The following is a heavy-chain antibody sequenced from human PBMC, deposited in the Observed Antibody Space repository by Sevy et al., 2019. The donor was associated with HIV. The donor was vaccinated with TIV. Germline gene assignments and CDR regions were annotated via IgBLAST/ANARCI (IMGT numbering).Heavy chain of an antibody. J-gene: IGHJ6*02. V-gene: IGHV3-21*01. CDR2: ISSSSNYI. D-gene: IGHD2-15*01. Sequence: GGSLRLSCAVSGFTFSTYSMTWVRQAPGKGLEWVSSISSSSNYIYYPDSVKGRFTISRDNAKNSLYLQMNSLRAEDMAVYYCARVKAYCSGGSCYSTMGADVWGQGTTVTVSS. CDR1: GFTFSTYS. CDR3: ARVKAYCSGGSCYSTMGADV.